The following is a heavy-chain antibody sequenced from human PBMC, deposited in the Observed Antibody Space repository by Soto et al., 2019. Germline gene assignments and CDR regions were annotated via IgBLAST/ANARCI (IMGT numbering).Heavy chain of an antibody. J-gene: IGHJ4*02. V-gene: IGHV4-34*01. D-gene: IGHD3-9*01. CDR2: INHSGST. Sequence: SQTLSLTCAVYGGSFSGYYWSWIRQPPGKGLEWIGEINHSGSTNYNPSLNSRVTISVDTSKNQFSLKLSSVTAADTAVYYCARGLSDILTGYRNDYWGQGTLVTVSS. CDR1: GGSFSGYY. CDR3: ARGLSDILTGYRNDY.